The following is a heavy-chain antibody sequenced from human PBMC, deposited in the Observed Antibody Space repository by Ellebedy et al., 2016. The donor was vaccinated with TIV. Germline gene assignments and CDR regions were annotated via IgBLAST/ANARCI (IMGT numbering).Heavy chain of an antibody. CDR1: GFTFSSYS. D-gene: IGHD3-22*01. CDR3: ARDPMIGGETPPS. CDR2: ISSSSSTI. Sequence: GESLKISXAASGFTFSSYSMNWVRQAPGKGLEWVSYISSSSSTIYYADSVKGRFTISRDNAKNSLYLQMNSLRDEDTAVYYCARDPMIGGETPPSWGQGTLVTVSS. V-gene: IGHV3-48*02. J-gene: IGHJ5*02.